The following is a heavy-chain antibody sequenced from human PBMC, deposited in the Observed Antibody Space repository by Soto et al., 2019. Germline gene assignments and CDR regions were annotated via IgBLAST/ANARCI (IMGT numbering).Heavy chain of an antibody. V-gene: IGHV3-11*01. D-gene: IGHD6-19*01. Sequence: PGGSLRLSCAASGFTFSDYCMTWIRQAPGKGLEWVSYISSSGSTIYYADSVKGRFTISRDNAKNSLYLQMNSLRAEDTAVYYCAKELHTSSGWSQVIYWGQGTLVTVSS. CDR1: GFTFSDYC. CDR3: AKELHTSSGWSQVIY. CDR2: ISSSGSTI. J-gene: IGHJ4*02.